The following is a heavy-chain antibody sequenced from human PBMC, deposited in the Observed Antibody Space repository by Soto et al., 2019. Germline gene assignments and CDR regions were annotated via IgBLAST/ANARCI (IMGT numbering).Heavy chain of an antibody. J-gene: IGHJ4*02. CDR1: GVTVSSGASY. D-gene: IGHD1-26*01. CDR2: IYYNGST. CDR3: ARYRFSGSKWSKFDY. Sequence: QVHLQQSGPGLGKPSRTLSLPCTVSGVTVSSGASYWSWIRQHPGKGREWIGNIYYNGSTYYGPSLQSRVAISLDTSKNQFSLRLSSVTAADTAVYYCARYRFSGSKWSKFDYWGQGTLVSVSS. V-gene: IGHV4-31*03.